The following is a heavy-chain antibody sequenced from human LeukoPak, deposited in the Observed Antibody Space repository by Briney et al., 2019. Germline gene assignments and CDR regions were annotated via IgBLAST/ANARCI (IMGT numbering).Heavy chain of an antibody. V-gene: IGHV4-34*01. J-gene: IGHJ4*02. CDR1: GGSFSGYY. CDR2: INHSGST. CDR3: ARVTPKLRGASDY. Sequence: PSETLSLTCAVYGGSFSGYYWSWIRQPPGKGLEWIGEINHSGSTNYNPSLKSRVTISVDTSKNQFSLKLSSVTAADTAVYYCARVTPKLRGASDYWGQGTLVTVSS. D-gene: IGHD1-7*01.